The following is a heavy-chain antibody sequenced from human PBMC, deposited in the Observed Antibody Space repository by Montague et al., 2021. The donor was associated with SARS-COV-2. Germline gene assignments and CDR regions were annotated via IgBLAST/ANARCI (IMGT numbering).Heavy chain of an antibody. CDR2: ISNTGCT. CDR3: ARVLGVYACRSDFFHH. J-gene: IGHJ1*01. CDR1: GVTVTSHSYY. Sequence: SETLSLTCSVSGVTVTSHSYYWSWIRQPPGKGLEWIGYISNTGCTSYNTSLQSRLTISLDTSKNEFSLPLTSVTAADTAVYYCARVLGVYACRSDFFHHWGRGTLVTVSS. D-gene: IGHD2/OR15-2a*01. V-gene: IGHV4-61*01.